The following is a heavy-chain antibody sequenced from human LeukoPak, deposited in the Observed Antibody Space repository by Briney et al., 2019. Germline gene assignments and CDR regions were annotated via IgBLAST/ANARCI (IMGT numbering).Heavy chain of an antibody. D-gene: IGHD6-25*01. J-gene: IGHJ4*02. CDR3: ARSLRGSGWYIDY. Sequence: GESLKISCKGSGYSFTNYWIGWVRQIPGTGLEWMGIIYPGDSDTIYNPSFQGQVTISADKSITTAYVQWSSLKASDTAIYYCARSLRGSGWYIDYWGQGALVTVSS. CDR1: GYSFTNYW. CDR2: IYPGDSDT. V-gene: IGHV5-51*01.